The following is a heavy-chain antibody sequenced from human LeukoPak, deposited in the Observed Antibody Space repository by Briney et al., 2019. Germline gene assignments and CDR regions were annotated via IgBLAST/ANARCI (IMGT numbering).Heavy chain of an antibody. Sequence: GGSLRLSCAASGFTLSTYWMHWVRQAPGKGLVWVSRINSDGSNTSYADSVKGRFTISRDNAKNTLYLQMNRLRVEDTAVYYCVAGSSTLRGQGTLVTVSS. CDR1: GFTLSTYW. CDR3: VAGSSTL. D-gene: IGHD3-10*01. J-gene: IGHJ4*02. CDR2: INSDGSNT. V-gene: IGHV3-74*01.